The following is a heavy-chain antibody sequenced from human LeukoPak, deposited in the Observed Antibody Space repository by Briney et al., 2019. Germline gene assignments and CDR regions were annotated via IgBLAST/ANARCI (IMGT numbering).Heavy chain of an antibody. Sequence: GGSLRLSCAASGFTFSSYAMSWVRQAPGKGLEWVSAISGSGGSTYYADSVKGRFTISRDNSENTLYLQMNSLRAEDTAVYSCAKAAPLRYFVWLFDYWGQGTLVTVSS. V-gene: IGHV3-23*01. D-gene: IGHD3-9*01. CDR2: ISGSGGST. CDR3: AKAAPLRYFVWLFDY. CDR1: GFTFSSYA. J-gene: IGHJ4*02.